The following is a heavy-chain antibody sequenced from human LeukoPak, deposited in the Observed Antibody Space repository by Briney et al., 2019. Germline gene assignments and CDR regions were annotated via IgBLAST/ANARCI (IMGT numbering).Heavy chain of an antibody. CDR2: IRHDGTNK. V-gene: IGHV3-30*02. D-gene: IGHD3-22*01. Sequence: GGSLRLSCAASGSTFNSYGMHWVRRAPGRGLEWVAFIRHDGTNKYYADSVKGRFTISRDNSKNTLFLQMSSLRVEDTAVYYCGRDVSDTVVVITHNFDFWGQGTLVTVSS. CDR3: GRDVSDTVVVITHNFDF. J-gene: IGHJ4*02. CDR1: GSTFNSYG.